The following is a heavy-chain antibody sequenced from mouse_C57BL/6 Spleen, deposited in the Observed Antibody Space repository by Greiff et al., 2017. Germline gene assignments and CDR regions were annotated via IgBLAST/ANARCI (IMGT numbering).Heavy chain of an antibody. CDR1: GYTFTSYT. CDR2: INPSSGYT. V-gene: IGHV1-4*01. D-gene: IGHD1-1*01. Sequence: VQLQQSGAELARPGASVKMSCTASGYTFTSYTMHWVKQRPGQGLEWIGYINPSSGYTKYNPKFKDKATLTADKSSSTAYMQLSSLTSEDAAVYYCAREPLTTVVVRYFDVWGTGTTVTVSS. CDR3: AREPLTTVVVRYFDV. J-gene: IGHJ1*03.